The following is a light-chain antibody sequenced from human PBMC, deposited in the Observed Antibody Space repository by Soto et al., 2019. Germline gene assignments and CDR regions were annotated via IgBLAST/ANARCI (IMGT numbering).Light chain of an antibody. CDR3: FLSYSGARV. V-gene: IGLV7-46*01. J-gene: IGLJ3*02. Sequence: QAVVTQEPSLTVSPGGTVTLTCGSSTGAVTSGHYPYWFQQKPGQAPRTLIYDTSNKHSWTPARFSGSLLGGKAALTLSGXXXXXXXEXYCFLSYSGARVFGGGTKLTVL. CDR1: TGAVTSGHY. CDR2: DTS.